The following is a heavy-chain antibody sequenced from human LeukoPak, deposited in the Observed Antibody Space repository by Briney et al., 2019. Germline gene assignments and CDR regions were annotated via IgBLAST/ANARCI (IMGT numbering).Heavy chain of an antibody. V-gene: IGHV1-8*01. Sequence: ASVKVSCKASGYTFTTYDINWVRQAPGQGLEWMGWMNPNSANADYAHKLQGRVTMTRNTSISTAYMELSSLTSEDTAIYYCARGPNNYYGAFHYYMDVWGKGTTVTVSS. CDR1: GYTFTTYD. D-gene: IGHD3-10*01. CDR2: MNPNSANA. J-gene: IGHJ6*03. CDR3: ARGPNNYYGAFHYYMDV.